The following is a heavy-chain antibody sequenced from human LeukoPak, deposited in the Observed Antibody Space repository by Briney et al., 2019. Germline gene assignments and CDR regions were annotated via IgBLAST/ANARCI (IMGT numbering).Heavy chain of an antibody. CDR1: GFTFSSYA. V-gene: IGHV3-30*04. Sequence: GGSLRLSCAASGFTFSSYAMHWVRQAPGKGLEWVAVISYDGSNKYYADSVKGRFTISRDNSKNTLYLQMNSLRAEDTAVYYCVRGLGEYYDSSGYCFVGVFDIWGQGTMVTVSS. CDR3: VRGLGEYYDSSGYCFVGVFDI. CDR2: ISYDGSNK. J-gene: IGHJ3*02. D-gene: IGHD3-22*01.